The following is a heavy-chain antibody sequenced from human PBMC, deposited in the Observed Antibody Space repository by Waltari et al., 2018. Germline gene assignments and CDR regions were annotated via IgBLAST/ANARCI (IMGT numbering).Heavy chain of an antibody. CDR1: GDSISGNYW. CDR3: ARDRGRGLFLDS. CDR2: IHGSGRS. J-gene: IGHJ4*02. Sequence: QVQLQESGPGLVQPSGPLSVPRAASGDSISGNYWWSWVRQSPGKGREWIGQIHGSGRSNYNPSLESRVTVSIDTSNNHFSLKVTSATAADTAVYFCARDRGRGLFLDSWGQGTLVTVSP. D-gene: IGHD2-15*01. V-gene: IGHV4-4*02.